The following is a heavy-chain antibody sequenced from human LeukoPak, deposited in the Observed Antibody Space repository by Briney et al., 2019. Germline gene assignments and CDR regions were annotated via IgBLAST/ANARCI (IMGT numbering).Heavy chain of an antibody. V-gene: IGHV4-39*07. J-gene: IGHJ3*02. D-gene: IGHD5-18*01. CDR3: ARSEYSYGADAFDI. CDR2: IYYSGST. Sequence: PSETLSLTCTVSGGSISSSSYYWGWIRQPPGKGLEWIGYIYYSGSTYYNPSLKSRVTMSVDTSKNQFSLKLSSVTAADTAVYYCARSEYSYGADAFDIWGQGTMVTVSS. CDR1: GGSISSSSYY.